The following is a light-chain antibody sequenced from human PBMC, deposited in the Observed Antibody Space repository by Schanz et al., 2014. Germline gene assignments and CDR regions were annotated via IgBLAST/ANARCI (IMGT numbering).Light chain of an antibody. CDR2: EVS. CDR1: SSDVGGYNF. J-gene: IGLJ3*02. V-gene: IGLV2-14*01. Sequence: QSALTQPASVSGSPGQSITISCTGTSSDVGGYNFVSWYQQHPGKAPKLMIYEVSKRPSGVPDRFSGSKSDNTAFLTITGLQAGDEADYHCCSLTSTSTWVFGGGTKLTVL. CDR3: CSLTSTSTWV.